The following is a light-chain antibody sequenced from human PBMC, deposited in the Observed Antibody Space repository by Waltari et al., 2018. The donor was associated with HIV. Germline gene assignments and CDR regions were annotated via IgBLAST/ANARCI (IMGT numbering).Light chain of an antibody. V-gene: IGLV2-8*01. Sequence: QSALTQPPSASGSPGQSVTISCTGTSSDIGAYHYVAWVQQHPGKAPKLMIFDVSKRPSGVPDLFSGSKSGYTASLTVSGLQAEDEADYYCASHAGSKDVFGGGTKLTVL. CDR1: SSDIGAYHY. J-gene: IGLJ2*01. CDR2: DVS. CDR3: ASHAGSKDV.